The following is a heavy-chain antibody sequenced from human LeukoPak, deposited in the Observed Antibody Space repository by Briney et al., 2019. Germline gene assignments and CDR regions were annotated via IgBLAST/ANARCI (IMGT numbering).Heavy chain of an antibody. CDR3: AKELDTMFFDY. D-gene: IGHD5-18*01. V-gene: IGHV3-43*01. Sequence: GGSLRLSCATSGFNFDRYTIHWVRQAPGKGLEWVSLAGWAGGTTYYSDSVRGRFTISRDGGKNSVYLQMNSLTTDDTAFYFCAKELDTMFFDYWGQGALVTVSS. J-gene: IGHJ4*02. CDR2: AGWAGGTT. CDR1: GFNFDRYT.